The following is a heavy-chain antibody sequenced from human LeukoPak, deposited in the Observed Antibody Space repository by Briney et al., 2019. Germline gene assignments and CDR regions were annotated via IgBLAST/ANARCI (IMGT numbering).Heavy chain of an antibody. CDR2: INHSGST. CDR1: GGSFSGYY. D-gene: IGHD3-22*01. CDR3: ARTGGLDSSGYDY. Sequence: SETLSLTCAVYGGSFSGYYWSWIRQPPGKGLEWIGEINHSGSTNYNPSLKSRVTISVDTSKNQFSLKLSSVTAADTAVYYCARTGGLDSSGYDYWGRGTLVTVSS. V-gene: IGHV4-34*01. J-gene: IGHJ4*02.